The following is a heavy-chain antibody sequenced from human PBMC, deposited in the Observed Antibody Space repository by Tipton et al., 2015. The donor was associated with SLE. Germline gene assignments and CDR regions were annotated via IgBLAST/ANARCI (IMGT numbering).Heavy chain of an antibody. V-gene: IGHV4-34*11. Sequence: GLVKPSETLSLTCAVYGGSFSGDYWSWIRQPPGKGLEWIGYFDDSGSTIKYNPSLKSRVTISIDTSKNHFSLKLKSLTAADTAVYYCARGGTPAAGYSWFDPWGQGTLVTVSS. CDR2: FDDSGSTI. CDR1: GGSFSGDY. D-gene: IGHD6-13*01. J-gene: IGHJ5*02. CDR3: ARGGTPAAGYSWFDP.